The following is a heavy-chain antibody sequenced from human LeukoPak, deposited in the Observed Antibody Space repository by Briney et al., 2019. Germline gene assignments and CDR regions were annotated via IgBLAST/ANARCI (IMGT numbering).Heavy chain of an antibody. CDR3: ARADPSLYYGILTGYLDAPSFDY. Sequence: ASVKVSCKASGYTFTCYYMHWVRQAPGQGLEWMGWINPNSGGTNYAQKFQGRVTMTRDTSISTAYMELSRLRSDDTAVYYCARADPSLYYGILTGYLDAPSFDYWGQGALVTVSS. V-gene: IGHV1-2*02. J-gene: IGHJ4*02. D-gene: IGHD3-9*01. CDR2: INPNSGGT. CDR1: GYTFTCYY.